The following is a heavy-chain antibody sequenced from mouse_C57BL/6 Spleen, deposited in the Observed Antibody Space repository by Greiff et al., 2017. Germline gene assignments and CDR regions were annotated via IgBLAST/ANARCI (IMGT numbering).Heavy chain of an antibody. Sequence: EVKLMESGGGLVQPGGSLSLSCAASGFTFTDYYMSWVRQPPGKVLEWLGFIRNKANGYTTEYSASVKGRFTISRDNSQSILYLQMNALRAEDSATYYCARYIYSFDVLGTGTTVTVSS. CDR2: IRNKANGYTT. D-gene: IGHD2-1*01. CDR1: GFTFTDYY. V-gene: IGHV7-3*01. J-gene: IGHJ1*03. CDR3: ARYIYSFDV.